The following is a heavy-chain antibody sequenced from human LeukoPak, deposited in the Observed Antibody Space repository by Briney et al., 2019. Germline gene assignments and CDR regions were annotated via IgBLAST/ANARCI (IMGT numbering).Heavy chain of an antibody. V-gene: IGHV4-30-4*01. Sequence: SETLSLTCTVSGGSISSGDYYWSWIRQPPGKGLEWIGYIYYSGSTYYNPSLKSRVTISVDTSKNQFSLKLSSVTAADTAVYYCARAPSLELDLVFDAFDIWGQGTMVTVSS. D-gene: IGHD1-26*01. CDR3: ARAPSLELDLVFDAFDI. J-gene: IGHJ3*02. CDR2: IYYSGST. CDR1: GGSISSGDYY.